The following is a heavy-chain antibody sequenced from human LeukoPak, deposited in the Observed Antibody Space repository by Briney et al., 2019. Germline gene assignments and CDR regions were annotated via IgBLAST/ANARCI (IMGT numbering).Heavy chain of an antibody. CDR1: EFTFSSYS. J-gene: IGHJ4*02. V-gene: IGHV3-21*01. D-gene: IGHD2-15*01. Sequence: GGSLRLSCAASEFTFSSYSMSWVRQAPGKGLDWVSSISSSSSYIYYADSLKGRFTISRDNAKNSLYLQMNSLRVEDTAVYYCARGNSCSGGSCSYYFDYWGQGTLVTVSS. CDR3: ARGNSCSGGSCSYYFDY. CDR2: ISSSSSYI.